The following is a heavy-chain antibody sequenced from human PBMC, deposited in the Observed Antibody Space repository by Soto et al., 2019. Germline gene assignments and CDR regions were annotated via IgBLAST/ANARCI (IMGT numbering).Heavy chain of an antibody. CDR3: ASGRALDY. CDR2: INQDGSVR. D-gene: IGHD1-26*01. Sequence: EVQLVESGGGLVQPGGSLRLSCVASGFTFSSYWMPWVRQTPGKGLEWVANINQDGSVRFFLDSVKGRFTISRDNAKNSLYLQMNSLRAEDTAVYYCASGRALDYWGQGTLVTVSS. J-gene: IGHJ4*02. V-gene: IGHV3-7*01. CDR1: GFTFSSYW.